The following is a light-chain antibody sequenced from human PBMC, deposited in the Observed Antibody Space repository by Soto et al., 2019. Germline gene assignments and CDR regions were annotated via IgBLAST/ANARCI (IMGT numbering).Light chain of an antibody. CDR1: QSVSSN. J-gene: IGKJ5*01. V-gene: IGKV3D-15*01. CDR3: QQYVSPPIT. CDR2: RTS. Sequence: EIVMTQSPATLSVSPGERATLSCRASQSVSSNLAWYQQKPGQAPRLLIYRTSNRATGIPDRFSGSGSGTDFTLTISRLEPEDFAVYYCQQYVSPPITFGQGTRLEIK.